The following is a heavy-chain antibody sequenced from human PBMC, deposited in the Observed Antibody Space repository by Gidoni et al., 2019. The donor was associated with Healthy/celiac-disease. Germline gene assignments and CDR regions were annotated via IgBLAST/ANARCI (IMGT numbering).Heavy chain of an antibody. CDR3: ARDRSHAFDY. CDR1: GFTFSSYG. V-gene: IGHV3-33*01. D-gene: IGHD3-10*01. J-gene: IGHJ4*02. CDR2: IWYDGSNK. Sequence: QVQRVESGGGVVQPGRSLRLSCHAFGFTFSSYGMHWARQAPGKVLEWVAVIWYDGSNKYYADSVKGRFTISRDNSKNTLYLQMNSLRAEDTAVYYCARDRSHAFDYWGQGTLVTVSS.